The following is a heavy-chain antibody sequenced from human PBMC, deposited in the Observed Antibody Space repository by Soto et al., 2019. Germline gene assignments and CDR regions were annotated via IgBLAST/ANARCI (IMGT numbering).Heavy chain of an antibody. Sequence: GESLKISCKGSGYSFAGYWITWVRQKPGKGLEWMGRIDPSDSQTYYSPSFRGHVTISADKSISTAYLQWSSLKASDTAMYYCARTTIAVAGPFDYWGQGTLVTVS. V-gene: IGHV5-10-1*01. J-gene: IGHJ4*02. CDR3: ARTTIAVAGPFDY. CDR2: IDPSDSQT. D-gene: IGHD6-19*01. CDR1: GYSFAGYW.